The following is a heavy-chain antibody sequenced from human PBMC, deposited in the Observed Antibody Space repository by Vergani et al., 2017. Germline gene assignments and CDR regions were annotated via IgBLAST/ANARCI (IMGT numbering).Heavy chain of an antibody. CDR1: GFTLSNYD. J-gene: IGHJ4*02. V-gene: IGHV3-30*02. CDR2: IQFDGSNQ. D-gene: IGHD3-16*01. CDR3: AKHFRGWGIDY. Sequence: QVQLVESGGGVVQRGGSLRLSCATSGFTLSNYDMQWSRQGPGKGLEFVAFIQFDGSNQYYADSVKGRFTLARDFSKNTLYLQMNSLGTDDTATYYCAKHFRGWGIDYWGQGTQVIVSS.